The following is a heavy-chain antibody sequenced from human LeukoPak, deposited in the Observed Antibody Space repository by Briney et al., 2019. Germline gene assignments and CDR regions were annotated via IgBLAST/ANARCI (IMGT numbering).Heavy chain of an antibody. CDR2: ISSSSSYI. V-gene: IGHV3-21*01. CDR3: ARDLWFGELSKMYYFDY. Sequence: GGSLRLSCAASGFTFSSYSMNWVRQAPGKGLEWVSSISSSSSYIYYADSVKGRFTISRDNAKNSLYLQVNSLRAEDTAVYYCARDLWFGELSKMYYFDYWGQGTLVTVSS. CDR1: GFTFSSYS. D-gene: IGHD3-10*01. J-gene: IGHJ4*02.